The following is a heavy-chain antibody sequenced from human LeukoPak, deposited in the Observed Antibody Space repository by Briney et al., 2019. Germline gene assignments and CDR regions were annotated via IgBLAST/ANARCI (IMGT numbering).Heavy chain of an antibody. J-gene: IGHJ4*02. D-gene: IGHD6-6*01. CDR1: GTSITTYY. V-gene: IGHV4-59*01. CDR2: IYHSGST. CDR3: AREYSTSSEGDYFDY. Sequence: SETLSLTCTVSGTSITTYYWTWIRQPPGKGLEWIGYIYHSGSTNYNPSLKSRVTISLDTSRNQFSLRLSSVTAADTAVYFCAREYSTSSEGDYFDYWGQGSLVTVSS.